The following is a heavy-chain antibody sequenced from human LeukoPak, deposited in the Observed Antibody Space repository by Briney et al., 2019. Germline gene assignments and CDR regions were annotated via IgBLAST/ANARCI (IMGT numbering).Heavy chain of an antibody. J-gene: IGHJ3*01. Sequence: SETLSLTCNVSGYSISSGYYWGWIRQSPGKGLEWIGSIYHSRSTYYNPSLQSRVSISVDTSKNTFSLRLRSVTAADTAVYYCARDGYNPVAFDFWGQGTVVTVSS. CDR2: IYHSRST. D-gene: IGHD5-24*01. CDR3: ARDGYNPVAFDF. V-gene: IGHV4-38-2*02. CDR1: GYSISSGYY.